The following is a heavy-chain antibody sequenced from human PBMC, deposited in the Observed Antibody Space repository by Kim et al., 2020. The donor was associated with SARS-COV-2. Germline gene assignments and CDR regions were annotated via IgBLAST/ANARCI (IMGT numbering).Heavy chain of an antibody. Sequence: YYADSVKGRFTISGDNAKNSRYLQMNSLRAEDTAVYYCARGGAAFYYFDYWGQGTLVTVSS. CDR3: ARGGAAFYYFDY. D-gene: IGHD6-13*01. J-gene: IGHJ4*02. V-gene: IGHV3-21*01.